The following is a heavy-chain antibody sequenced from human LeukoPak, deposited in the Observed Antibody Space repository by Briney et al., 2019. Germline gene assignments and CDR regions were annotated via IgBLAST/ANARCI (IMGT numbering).Heavy chain of an antibody. CDR1: GYTFTGYH. CDR3: ARPNYYDSSGQFDY. Sequence: GASVKVSCKASGYTFTGYHIHWVRQAPGQGLEWMGWINPNSGGTNYPQKFQGRVTMTRDTSISTAYMELSGLRSDDTAVYYCARPNYYDSSGQFDYWGQGALVIVSS. V-gene: IGHV1-2*02. CDR2: INPNSGGT. D-gene: IGHD3-22*01. J-gene: IGHJ4*02.